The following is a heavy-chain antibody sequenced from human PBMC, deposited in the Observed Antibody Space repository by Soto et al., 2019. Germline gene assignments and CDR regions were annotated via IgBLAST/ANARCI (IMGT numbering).Heavy chain of an antibody. V-gene: IGHV3-21*01. CDR1: GFTFSDNS. CDR3: ARDYSNPRGRFDP. D-gene: IGHD4-4*01. J-gene: IGHJ5*02. Sequence: EVQLVESGGGLVKPGGSLRLSCAASGFTFSDNSMKWVRQAPGKGLEWVSSISSTSTYIFYADSLKGRFTISRDTAKDSLYLQMNSLRAEDTAIYYCARDYSNPRGRFDPWGQGTLVTVSS. CDR2: ISSTSTYI.